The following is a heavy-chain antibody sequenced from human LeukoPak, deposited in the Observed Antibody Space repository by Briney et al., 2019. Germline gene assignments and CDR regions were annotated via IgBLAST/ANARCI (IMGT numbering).Heavy chain of an antibody. CDR1: GFTFSSYS. D-gene: IGHD3-22*01. CDR3: ARVRGYYDSSGYYRIDY. V-gene: IGHV3-21*01. CDR2: ISSSSSYI. J-gene: IGHJ4*02. Sequence: KPGGSLRLSCAASGFTFSSYSMNWVRQAPGKGLEWVLSISSSSSYIYYADSVKGRFTISRDNAKNSLYLQMNSLRAEDTAVYYCARVRGYYDSSGYYRIDYWGQGTLVTVSS.